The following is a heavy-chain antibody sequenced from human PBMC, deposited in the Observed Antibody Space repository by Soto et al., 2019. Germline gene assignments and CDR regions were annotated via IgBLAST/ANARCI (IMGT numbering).Heavy chain of an antibody. CDR2: ISYDGSNK. D-gene: IGHD5-18*01. J-gene: IGHJ4*02. CDR3: ARGETWIQLWYLDY. CDR1: GYTFTSYG. V-gene: IGHV3-30-3*01. Sequence: SCKASGYTFTSYGISWVRQAPGKGLEWVAVISYDGSNKYYADSVKGRFTISRDNSKNTLYLQMNSLRAEDTAVYYCARGETWIQLWYLDYWGQGTLVTVPQ.